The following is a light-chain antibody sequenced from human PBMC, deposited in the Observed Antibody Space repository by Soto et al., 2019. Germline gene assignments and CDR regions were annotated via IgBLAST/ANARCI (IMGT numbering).Light chain of an antibody. CDR1: SRDVGGYNY. V-gene: IGLV2-14*03. CDR3: SSYTSSSTLDV. Sequence: QSALTQPASLSGSPGQPVTISCSGTSRDVGGYNYVSWYQQHPGKAPKLMIYDVSNRPSGVCNRFSGSKSGNTASLTSSGLQAEDEADYYCSSYTSSSTLDVFGTGTKVTV. CDR2: DVS. J-gene: IGLJ1*01.